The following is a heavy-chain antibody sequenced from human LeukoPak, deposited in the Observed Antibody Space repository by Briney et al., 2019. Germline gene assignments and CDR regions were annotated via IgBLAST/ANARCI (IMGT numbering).Heavy chain of an antibody. CDR3: ARGRGV. CDR1: GGSISSGAYP. CDR2: IYYSGST. J-gene: IGHJ6*02. Sequence: SETLSLTCTVSGGSISSGAYPWSWIRQHPGEGLGWIGYIYYSGSTYYNPSLKSRVSISVDTSKNQFSLKLSSVTAADTAVYYCARGRGVWGQGTTVTVSS. V-gene: IGHV4-31*03.